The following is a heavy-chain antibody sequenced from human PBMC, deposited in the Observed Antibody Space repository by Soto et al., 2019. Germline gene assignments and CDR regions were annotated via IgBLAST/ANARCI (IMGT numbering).Heavy chain of an antibody. CDR1: GFTFSSYW. CDR3: ARGRRITIFGAIRGSYGMDV. V-gene: IGHV3-7*01. D-gene: IGHD3-3*01. J-gene: IGHJ6*02. CDR2: IKQDGSEK. Sequence: ESGGGLVQPGGSLRLSCAASGFTFSSYWMSWVRQAPGKGLEWVANIKQDGSEKYYVDSVKGRFTISRDNAKNSLYLQMNSLRAEDTAVYYCARGRRITIFGAIRGSYGMDVWGQGTTVTVSS.